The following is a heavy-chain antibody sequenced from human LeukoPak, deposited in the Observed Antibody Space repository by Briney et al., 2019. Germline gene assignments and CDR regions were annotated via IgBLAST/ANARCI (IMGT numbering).Heavy chain of an antibody. CDR1: GFTFSDYY. V-gene: IGHV3-11*01. D-gene: IGHD5-18*01. CDR2: ISSSGSTI. Sequence: GGSLRLSCAASGFTFSDYYMSWIRQAPGKGLEWVSYISSSGSTIYYADSVKGRFTISRDNAKNSLYLQMNSLRAEDTAVYYCARDLSAADTAMGLLFDYWGQGTLVTVSS. J-gene: IGHJ4*02. CDR3: ARDLSAADTAMGLLFDY.